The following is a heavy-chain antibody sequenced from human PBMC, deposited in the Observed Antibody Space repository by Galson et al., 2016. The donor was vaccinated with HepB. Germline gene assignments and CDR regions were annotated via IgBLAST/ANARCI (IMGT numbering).Heavy chain of an antibody. CDR2: FDPDEGEI. CDR3: ASLSLLRRSGSVPHYFDF. CDR1: GYSINEIS. D-gene: IGHD3-10*01. J-gene: IGHJ4*02. V-gene: IGHV1-24*01. Sequence: SVKVSCKVSGYSINEISIHWVRQTPGKGLEWLGGFDPDEGEIINPKAFQARVTMTEDSSTDTAYMALSSLTSDDTAIFYCASLSLLRRSGSVPHYFDFWGPGTPVTVSS.